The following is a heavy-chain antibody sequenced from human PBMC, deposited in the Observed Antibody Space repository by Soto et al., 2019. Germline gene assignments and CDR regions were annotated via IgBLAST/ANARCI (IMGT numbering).Heavy chain of an antibody. Sequence: EVQLVESGGNLIQPGKSLKLSCVASGFTVSDHCISWVRQAPGKGLEWVSTLYSNGATYYADSVKDRFTIYRDNAKNTVYLQLNSLRVGDTAFYYCARDSVGGGLNYWGRGTLVTVSS. CDR2: LYSNGAT. CDR3: ARDSVGGGLNY. V-gene: IGHV3-53*01. CDR1: GFTVSDHC. J-gene: IGHJ4*02. D-gene: IGHD1-26*01.